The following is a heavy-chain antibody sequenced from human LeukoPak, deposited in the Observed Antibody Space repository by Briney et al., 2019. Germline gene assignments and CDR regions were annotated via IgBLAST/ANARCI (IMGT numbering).Heavy chain of an antibody. J-gene: IGHJ4*02. CDR2: IKDSGTT. D-gene: IGHD3-16*01. CDR1: GSGVSTCR. CDR3: ARERPQTFYFDY. Sequence: ASVKVSCKASGSGVSTCRIHSVRQAPGQGLEWMGTIKDSGTTIYPQKFQGRVTMTRDTSTSTVYMEVSSLSSEDRAVYYCARERPQTFYFDYWGQGTLVTVSS. V-gene: IGHV1-46*01.